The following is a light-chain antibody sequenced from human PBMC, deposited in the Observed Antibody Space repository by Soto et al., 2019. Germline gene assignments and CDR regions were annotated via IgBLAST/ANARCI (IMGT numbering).Light chain of an antibody. CDR2: EVN. V-gene: IGLV2-14*01. CDR1: SSDIGTYKY. CDR3: TSFSTHNSLV. J-gene: IGLJ2*01. Sequence: QSVLTQPASVSGSPGQSLTISCTGFSSDIGTYKYVSWYQQHPGKAPRVIIYEVNNRPSGVSHRFSGSKSDNTASLTVSGLQPEDEAIYYCTSFSTHNSLVFGGGTKLTVL.